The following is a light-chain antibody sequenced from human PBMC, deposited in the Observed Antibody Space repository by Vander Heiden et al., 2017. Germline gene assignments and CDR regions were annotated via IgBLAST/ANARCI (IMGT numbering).Light chain of an antibody. CDR2: DVS. Sequence: LTQPRSVSGSPGQSVTISCTGTSSDVGGYNYVSWYQQHPGKAPKLMIYDVSKRPAGVPDRFSGSKSGNTASLTISGLQAEDEADYYCCSYAGSYTFVFGTGTKVTVL. V-gene: IGLV2-11*01. J-gene: IGLJ1*01. CDR3: CSYAGSYTFV. CDR1: SSDVGGYNY.